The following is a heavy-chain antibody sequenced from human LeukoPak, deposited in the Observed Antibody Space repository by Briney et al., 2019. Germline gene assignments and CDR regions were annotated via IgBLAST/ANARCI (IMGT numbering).Heavy chain of an antibody. V-gene: IGHV1-18*01. CDR2: ISAYNGNT. CDR1: AYTFTIYG. D-gene: IGHD6-19*01. Sequence: ASVKVSFKASAYTFTIYGISWVRQAPGQGLEWMGWISAYNGNTNYAQKLQGRVTITTDTSTSTAYMELRSLRSDDTAVYYCARVSDISVAAYFDYWGQGTLVTVSS. J-gene: IGHJ4*02. CDR3: ARVSDISVAAYFDY.